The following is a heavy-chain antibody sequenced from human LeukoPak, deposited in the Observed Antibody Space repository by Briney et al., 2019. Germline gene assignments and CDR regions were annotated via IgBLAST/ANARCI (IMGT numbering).Heavy chain of an antibody. D-gene: IGHD2-2*01. V-gene: IGHV3-21*01. J-gene: IGHJ4*02. CDR2: ISSSSSYI. Sequence: PGGSLRLSCAASGFTFSSYSMNWVRQAPGKGLEWVSSISSSSSYIYYADSVKGRFTIPRDNAKNSLYLQMNSLRAEDTAVYYCARDDCSSTSCLLIDYWGQGTLVTVSS. CDR3: ARDDCSSTSCLLIDY. CDR1: GFTFSSYS.